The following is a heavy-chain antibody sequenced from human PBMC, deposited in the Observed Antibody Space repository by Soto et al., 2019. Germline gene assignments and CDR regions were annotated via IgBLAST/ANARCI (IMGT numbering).Heavy chain of an antibody. CDR3: ARPHSSSWYEVGYYYYYKDV. D-gene: IGHD6-13*01. J-gene: IGHJ6*03. CDR1: GYTFTSYD. V-gene: IGHV1-8*01. Sequence: ASVKVSCKASGYTFTSYDINWVRQATGQGLEWMGWMNPNSGNTGYAQKFQGRVTMTRNTSISTAYMELSSLRSEDTAVYYCARPHSSSWYEVGYYYYYKDVWSKGTTVIVSS. CDR2: MNPNSGNT.